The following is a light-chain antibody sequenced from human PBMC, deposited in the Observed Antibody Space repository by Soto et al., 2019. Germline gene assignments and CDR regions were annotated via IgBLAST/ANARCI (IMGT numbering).Light chain of an antibody. J-gene: IGKJ4*01. CDR1: QSVSSY. CDR3: QQRSNGLT. CDR2: DAS. V-gene: IGKV3-11*01. Sequence: EIVLTQSPAMLSLSPGERATLSCSASQSVSSYLAWYQQKPGQAPRLLIYDASNRVTGIPARFSGSGSATDFTLTISSLEPEEFAVYYCQQRSNGLTFGGGTKVEIK.